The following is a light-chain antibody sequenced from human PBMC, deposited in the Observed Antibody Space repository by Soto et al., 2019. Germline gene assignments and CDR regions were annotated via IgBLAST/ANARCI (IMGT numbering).Light chain of an antibody. CDR2: GAS. CDR3: QQYGSYPPSID. J-gene: IGKJ5*01. CDR1: QSISSSY. V-gene: IGKV3-20*01. Sequence: DIEMTQSPSSLSLSPVERDTLXCRTSQSISSSYLAWYQQKPGQASRLIIYGASSRASGIPDRFSGSGSGTDFALTISILEPEDFAVYYCQQYGSYPPSIDFGQGTRLEIK.